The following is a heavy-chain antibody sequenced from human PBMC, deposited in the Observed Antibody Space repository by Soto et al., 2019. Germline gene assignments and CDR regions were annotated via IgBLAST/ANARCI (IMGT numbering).Heavy chain of an antibody. J-gene: IGHJ6*02. Sequence: SVKVSCKASGGTFSSYAISWVRQAPGQGXEWMGGIIPIFGTANYAQKFQGRVTITADKSTSTAYMELSSLRSEDTAVYYCAREGGTLVDYYYYYGMDVWGQGTTVTVSS. D-gene: IGHD1-26*01. CDR1: GGTFSSYA. V-gene: IGHV1-69*06. CDR2: IIPIFGTA. CDR3: AREGGTLVDYYYYYGMDV.